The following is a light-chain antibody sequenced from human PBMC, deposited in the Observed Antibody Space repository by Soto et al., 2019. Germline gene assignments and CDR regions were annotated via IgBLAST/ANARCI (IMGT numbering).Light chain of an antibody. J-gene: IGKJ1*01. CDR1: QSISSN. V-gene: IGKV3-15*01. CDR3: QQYNSWPPWT. CDR2: GAS. Sequence: EIVMTQSPATLSVSPGERATLSCRARQSISSNLAWYQHKPGQAPRLLIYGASTRATGIPARFSGSGSGTEFNLTISSLQSEDFAVYYCQQYNSWPPWTFGQGTKVEIK.